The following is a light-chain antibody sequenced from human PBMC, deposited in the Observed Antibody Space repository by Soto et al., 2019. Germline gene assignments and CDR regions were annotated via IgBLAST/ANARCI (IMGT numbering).Light chain of an antibody. V-gene: IGLV1-51*02. CDR3: GTWDSSLKGV. Sequence: QSVLTQPPSVSAAPGQKVTISCSGSSSNIGNNYVSWYQQLPGTAPKLLIYENNKRPSGIPDRFSGSKSGTSATLGITGLQTGDEADYYCGTWDSSLKGVFGGGTKLTVI. CDR1: SSNIGNNY. CDR2: ENN. J-gene: IGLJ2*01.